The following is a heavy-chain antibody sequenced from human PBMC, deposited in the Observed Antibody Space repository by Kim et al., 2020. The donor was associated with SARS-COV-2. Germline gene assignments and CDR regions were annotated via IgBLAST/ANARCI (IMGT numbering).Heavy chain of an antibody. Sequence: GGSLRLSCAASGFTFSTYSMNWVRQAPGKGLEWVSSISSSSSYIYYADSVKGRFTISRDNAKNSLYLQMNSLRGEDTAVYYCAGLAMATRDYWVQGTRGTVSS. J-gene: IGHJ4*02. V-gene: IGHV3-21*01. D-gene: IGHD5-12*01. CDR1: GFTFSTYS. CDR3: AGLAMATRDY. CDR2: ISSSSSYI.